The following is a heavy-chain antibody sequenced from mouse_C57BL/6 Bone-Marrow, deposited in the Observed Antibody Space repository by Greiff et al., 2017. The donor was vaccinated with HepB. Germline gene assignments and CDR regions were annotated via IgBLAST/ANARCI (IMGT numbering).Heavy chain of an antibody. D-gene: IGHD4-1*01. CDR3: ARLGAWFAY. CDR1: GYTFTDYN. J-gene: IGHJ3*01. V-gene: IGHV1-18*01. Sequence: EVQLVESGPELVKPGASVKIPCKASGYTFTDYNMDWVKQSHGKSLEWIGDINPNNGGTIYNQKFKGKATLTVDKSSSTAYMELRSLTSEDTAVYYCARLGAWFAYWGQGTLVTVSA. CDR2: INPNNGGT.